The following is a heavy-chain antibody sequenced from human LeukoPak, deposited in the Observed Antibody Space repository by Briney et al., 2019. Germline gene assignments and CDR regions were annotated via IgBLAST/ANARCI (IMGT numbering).Heavy chain of an antibody. CDR1: GGSISNTNW. V-gene: IGHV4-4*02. CDR3: AREGGPYRPLDY. Sequence: ESSETLSLTCGVSGGSISNTNWWSWVRQPPGQGLEWIGEISLTGLTHYNPSLESRVTVSLGKSKNQLSLNLTSVTAADTAVYYCAREGGPYRPLDYSGQGTLVTVSS. CDR2: ISLTGLT. J-gene: IGHJ4*02.